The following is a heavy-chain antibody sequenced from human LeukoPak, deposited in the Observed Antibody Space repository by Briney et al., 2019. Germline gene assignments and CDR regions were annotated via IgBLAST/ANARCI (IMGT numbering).Heavy chain of an antibody. J-gene: IGHJ3*02. D-gene: IGHD3-22*01. Sequence: GASVKVSCKASGYTFTSYDINWVRQATGQGLEWMGWMNPNSGNTGYAQKFQGRVTMTTDTSTSTAYMELRSLRSDDTAVYYCARGGMIVVVVDAFDIWGQGTMVTVSS. CDR2: MNPNSGNT. V-gene: IGHV1-8*01. CDR3: ARGGMIVVVVDAFDI. CDR1: GYTFTSYD.